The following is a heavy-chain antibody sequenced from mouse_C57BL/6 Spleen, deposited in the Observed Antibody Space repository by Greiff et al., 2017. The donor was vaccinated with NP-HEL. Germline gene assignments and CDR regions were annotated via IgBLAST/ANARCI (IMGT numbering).Heavy chain of an antibody. CDR3: APYYGNYGGVFDY. CDR2: IHPNSGST. V-gene: IGHV1-64*01. Sequence: VQLQQPGAELVKPGASVKLSCKASGYTFTSYWMHWVKQRPGQGLEWIGMIHPNSGSTNYNEKFKSKATLTVDKSSSTAYMQLSSLTSEDSAVYYCAPYYGNYGGVFDYWGQGTTLTVSS. D-gene: IGHD2-10*01. CDR1: GYTFTSYW. J-gene: IGHJ2*01.